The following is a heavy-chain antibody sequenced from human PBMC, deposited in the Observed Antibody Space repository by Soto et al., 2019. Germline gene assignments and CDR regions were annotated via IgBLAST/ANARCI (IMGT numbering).Heavy chain of an antibody. CDR1: GFTFSSYG. CDR2: IWYDGSNK. CDR3: ARDSSLARFDY. Sequence: LRLSCAASGFTFSSYGMHWVRQAPGKGLEWVAVIWYDGSNKYYADSVKGRFTISRDNSKNTLYLQMNSLRAEDTAVYYCARDSSLARFDYWGQGTLVTVSS. J-gene: IGHJ4*02. V-gene: IGHV3-33*01.